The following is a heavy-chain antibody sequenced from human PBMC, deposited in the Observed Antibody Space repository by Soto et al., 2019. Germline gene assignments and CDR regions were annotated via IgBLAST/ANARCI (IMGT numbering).Heavy chain of an antibody. CDR2: ISGSGGST. J-gene: IGHJ3*02. Sequence: HPGGSLRLSCAASGFTFSSYAMSWVRQAPGKGLEWVSAISGSGGSTYYADSVKGRFTISRDNSKNTLYLQMNSLRAEDTAVYYCAKPTGRYYDSSGPFSDASDIWGQGTMVTVSS. V-gene: IGHV3-23*01. CDR1: GFTFSSYA. D-gene: IGHD3-22*01. CDR3: AKPTGRYYDSSGPFSDASDI.